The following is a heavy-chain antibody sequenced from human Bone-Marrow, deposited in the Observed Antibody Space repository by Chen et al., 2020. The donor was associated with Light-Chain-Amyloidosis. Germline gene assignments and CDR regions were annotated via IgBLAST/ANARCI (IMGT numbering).Heavy chain of an antibody. CDR3: ARRRDGYNFDY. J-gene: IGHJ4*02. CDR2: IYPDDSDA. D-gene: IGHD5-12*01. CDR1: GNTFPNYW. V-gene: IGHV5-51*01. Sequence: EVQLEQSGPGVKKPGESLKISCKGSGNTFPNYWIGWVRQMPGKGLEWMGVIYPDDSDARYSPSFEGQVTISADKSITTAYLQWRSLKASDTAMYYCARRRDGYNFDYWGQGTLVTVSS.